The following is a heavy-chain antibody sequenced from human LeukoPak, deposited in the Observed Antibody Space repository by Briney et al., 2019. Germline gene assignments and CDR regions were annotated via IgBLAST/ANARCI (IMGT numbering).Heavy chain of an antibody. CDR1: GGTFSSYA. J-gene: IGHJ3*02. Sequence: GASVKVSCKASGGTFSSYAISWVRQAPGQGLEWMGGIIPIFGTANYAQKFQGRVTITADESTSTAYMELSSLRSEDTAVYYCASLPRQVSIFGVVTPGAFDIWGQGTMVTVSS. D-gene: IGHD3-3*01. CDR2: IIPIFGTA. V-gene: IGHV1-69*13. CDR3: ASLPRQVSIFGVVTPGAFDI.